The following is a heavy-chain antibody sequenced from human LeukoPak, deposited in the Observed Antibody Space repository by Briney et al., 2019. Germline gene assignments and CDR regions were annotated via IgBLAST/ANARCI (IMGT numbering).Heavy chain of an antibody. J-gene: IGHJ4*02. D-gene: IGHD3-10*01. CDR3: VGSWT. Sequence: PGGSPRLSCAASGFIFSKYWMHWVRQAPGKGLVWVSRINSDGSSTSYADSVRGRFTISRDNAKNTLYLQMNSLRAEDTAVYYCVGSWTWGQGTLVTVSS. CDR2: INSDGSST. V-gene: IGHV3-74*01. CDR1: GFIFSKYW.